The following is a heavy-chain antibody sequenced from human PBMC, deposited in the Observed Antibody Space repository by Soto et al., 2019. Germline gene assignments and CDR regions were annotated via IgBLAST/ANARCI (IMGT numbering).Heavy chain of an antibody. Sequence: SETLSLTCDVSGDTISTGGYTWALIRQPPGKALEWIGHTYHSGNPYYNPSLKSRVIISVDRSKNQFSLKVRSVTAADTAVYYCASQKLDVPAYFDYWGQGTLVTVSS. CDR3: ASQKLDVPAYFDY. CDR1: GDTISTGGYT. CDR2: TYHSGNP. J-gene: IGHJ4*02. D-gene: IGHD6-13*01. V-gene: IGHV4-30-2*01.